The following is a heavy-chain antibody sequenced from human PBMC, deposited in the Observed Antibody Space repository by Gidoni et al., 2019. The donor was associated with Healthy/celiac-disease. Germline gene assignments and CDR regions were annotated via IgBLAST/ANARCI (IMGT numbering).Heavy chain of an antibody. CDR1: GFTFSSYA. V-gene: IGHV3-23*01. D-gene: IGHD6-19*01. Sequence: EVQLLESGGGLVQPGGSLRLSCAAPGFTFSSYALSWVVQAPGKGLEWVSAISGSGGSTYYADSVKGRFTISRDNSKNTLYLQMNSLRAEDTAVYYCAKVAIAVAGPPPQHWGQGTLVTVSS. CDR2: ISGSGGST. J-gene: IGHJ1*01. CDR3: AKVAIAVAGPPPQH.